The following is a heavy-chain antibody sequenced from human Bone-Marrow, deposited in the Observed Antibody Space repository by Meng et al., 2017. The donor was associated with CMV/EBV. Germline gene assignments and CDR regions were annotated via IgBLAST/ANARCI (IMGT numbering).Heavy chain of an antibody. J-gene: IGHJ4*02. V-gene: IGHV1-24*01. CDR2: FDPEDGET. D-gene: IGHD2-2*01. Sequence: ASVKVSCKVSGYTLTELSMHWVRQAPGKGLEWMGGFDPEDGETIYAQKFQGRVTMTEDTSTDTAYMELSSLRSEDTAVYYCATAVVVPAAIDYFDDWGQGPLVTVSS. CDR1: GYTLTELS. CDR3: ATAVVVPAAIDYFDD.